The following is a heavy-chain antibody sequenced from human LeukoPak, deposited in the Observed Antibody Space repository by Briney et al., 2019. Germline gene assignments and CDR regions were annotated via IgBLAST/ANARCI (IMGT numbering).Heavy chain of an antibody. V-gene: IGHV3-74*01. CDR2: INSDWSST. CDR3: ARVGPGVLAAFDI. CDR1: GFTFSTYW. J-gene: IGHJ3*02. D-gene: IGHD1-14*01. Sequence: GGSLRLSCAASGFTFSTYWMHWVRQAPGKGLVWVSRINSDWSSTSYADSVKGRFTISRDSAKNTLYLQMNSLRAEDTAVYYCARVGPGVLAAFDIRGQGTMVTVSS.